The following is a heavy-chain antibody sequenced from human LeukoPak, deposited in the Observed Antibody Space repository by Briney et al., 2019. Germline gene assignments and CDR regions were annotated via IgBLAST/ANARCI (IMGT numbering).Heavy chain of an antibody. CDR1: GGSISSRSYC. Sequence: SETLSLPCTVSGGSISSRSYCWGWHRLPPGKGLEWSGSIFYSGTTYYNPSLKSRVTISVDTSKNQFSLRLSSVTAADTAVYYCASENCSGTSCSSFDYWGQGTLVTVSS. D-gene: IGHD2-2*01. CDR2: IFYSGTT. V-gene: IGHV4-39*01. CDR3: ASENCSGTSCSSFDY. J-gene: IGHJ4*02.